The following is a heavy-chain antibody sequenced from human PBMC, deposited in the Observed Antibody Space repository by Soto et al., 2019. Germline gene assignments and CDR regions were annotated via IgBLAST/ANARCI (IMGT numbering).Heavy chain of an antibody. D-gene: IGHD3-10*01. Sequence: EVQVLQSGGGLVQPGGSLRLSCAASGLTFSRFAMSWVRQAPGKGLEWVATIHGSGAITNYADYGRGRLTISSENSKDTMYLQLKTRRVDDTAVDYCAKDKGPGSYTNGCFDVWGRGTLVTVSS. CDR3: AKDKGPGSYTNGCFDV. CDR2: IHGSGAIT. J-gene: IGHJ2*01. CDR1: GLTFSRFA. V-gene: IGHV3-23*01.